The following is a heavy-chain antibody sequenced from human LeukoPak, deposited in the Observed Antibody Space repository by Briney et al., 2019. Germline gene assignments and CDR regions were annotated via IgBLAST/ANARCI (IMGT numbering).Heavy chain of an antibody. D-gene: IGHD1-14*01. V-gene: IGHV3-66*01. Sequence: GGSLRLSCAASGFTVSSNYMTWVRQAPGKGLEWVSVIYSGGTIHYADSVKGRFTISRDNSKNTLYLQMNSLRAEDTAVYYCAKESGTGNFDYWGQGTLVTVSS. J-gene: IGHJ4*02. CDR3: AKESGTGNFDY. CDR2: IYSGGTI. CDR1: GFTVSSNY.